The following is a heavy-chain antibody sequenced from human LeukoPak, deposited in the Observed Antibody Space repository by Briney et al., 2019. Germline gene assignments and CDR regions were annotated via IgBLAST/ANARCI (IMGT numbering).Heavy chain of an antibody. CDR1: GFTFSSYG. CDR3: ARAAEAWSGYYGY. J-gene: IGHJ4*02. V-gene: IGHV3-33*01. D-gene: IGHD3-3*01. CDR2: IWYDGSNK. Sequence: GGSLRLSCAASGFTFSSYGMHWVRQAPGKGLEWVAVIWYDGSNKYYADSVKGRLTISRDNSKNTLYLQMNSLRAEDTAVYYCARAAEAWSGYYGYWGQGTLVTVSS.